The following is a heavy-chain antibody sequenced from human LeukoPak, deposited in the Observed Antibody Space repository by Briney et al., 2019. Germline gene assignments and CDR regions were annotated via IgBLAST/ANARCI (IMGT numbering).Heavy chain of an antibody. V-gene: IGHV3-73*01. CDR3: TRRSKGVATGQTQYYFDY. Sequence: GGSLRLSCAASGFTFSGSAMHWVRQASGKGLEWVGRIRSNANSYATAYAASVKGRFTISRDDSKNTAYLQMNSLKTEDTAVYYCTRRSKGVATGQTQYYFDYWGQGTLVTVSS. CDR2: IRSNANSYAT. D-gene: IGHD2-21*02. CDR1: GFTFSGSA. J-gene: IGHJ4*02.